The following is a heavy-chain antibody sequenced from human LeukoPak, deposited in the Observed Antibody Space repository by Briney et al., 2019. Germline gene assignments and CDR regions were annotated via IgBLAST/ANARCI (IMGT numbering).Heavy chain of an antibody. V-gene: IGHV4-39*07. CDR2: IYYSGST. CDR1: GVSISSSSYY. CDR3: VREHCSVGSCYGDY. Sequence: SETLSLTCTVSGVSISSSSYYWGWIRQPPGKGLEWIGSIYYSGSTYYNPSLKSRVTISVDTSKNQFSLKLSSVTAADTAVYYCVREHCSVGSCYGDYWGQGTLVTASS. D-gene: IGHD2-15*01. J-gene: IGHJ4*02.